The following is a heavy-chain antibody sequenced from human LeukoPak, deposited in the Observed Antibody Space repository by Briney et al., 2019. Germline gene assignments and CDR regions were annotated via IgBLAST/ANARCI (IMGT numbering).Heavy chain of an antibody. CDR1: GYTFTSYY. Sequence: ASVKVSCKASGYTFTSYYMHWVRQAPRQGLEWMGRMNPSGGSTDYAQKFQGRVTMTRDTSTSTAYMELSSLRSEDTAVYYWAGETPRSVTHVGGLFDHWGQGILVTVSS. V-gene: IGHV1-46*01. CDR2: MNPSGGST. J-gene: IGHJ4*02. D-gene: IGHD4-17*01. CDR3: AGETPRSVTHVGGLFDH.